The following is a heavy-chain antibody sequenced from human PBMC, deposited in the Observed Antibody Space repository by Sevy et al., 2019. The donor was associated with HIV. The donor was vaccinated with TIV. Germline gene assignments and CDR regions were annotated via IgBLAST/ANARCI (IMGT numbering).Heavy chain of an antibody. J-gene: IGHJ4*02. CDR3: TTDLEYQLERYYFNY. CDR2: IKSKTNGGTT. D-gene: IGHD2-2*01. V-gene: IGHV3-15*01. CDR1: EFIFTNAW. Sequence: GGSLRLSCAASEFIFTNAWMSWVRQAPGKGREWVGRIKSKTNGGTTDYAAPVEGRFTISRDDSKKTLYLQMNSLKTEDTAVYYCTTDLEYQLERYYFNYWGQGTLVTVSS.